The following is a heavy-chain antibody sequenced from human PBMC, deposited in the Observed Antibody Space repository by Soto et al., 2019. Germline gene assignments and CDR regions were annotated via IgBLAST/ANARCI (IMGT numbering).Heavy chain of an antibody. V-gene: IGHV1-2*04. J-gene: IGHJ6*02. Sequence: GASVKVSCKASGYTFTGYYMHWVRQAPGQGLEWMGWINPNSGGTNYAQKFQGWVTMTRDTSISTAYMELSRLRSEDTAVYYCAADRALLWFGELGPGGMDVWGQGTTVTVSS. CDR1: GYTFTGYY. CDR3: AADRALLWFGELGPGGMDV. D-gene: IGHD3-10*01. CDR2: INPNSGGT.